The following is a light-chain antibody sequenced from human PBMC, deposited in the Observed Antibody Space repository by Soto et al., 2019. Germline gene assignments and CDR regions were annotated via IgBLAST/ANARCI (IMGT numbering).Light chain of an antibody. CDR1: QSVYSY. V-gene: IGKV3-11*01. CDR3: QQRSNWPWT. J-gene: IGKJ1*01. CDR2: DAS. Sequence: EIVLTQSPATLSLSPGERATLSCRASQSVYSYLAWYQQKPGQAPRLLIYDASTRATGIPARFSGSGSGTDFTVTISSLEPEDFAVYYCQQRSNWPWTFGQGTKVDIK.